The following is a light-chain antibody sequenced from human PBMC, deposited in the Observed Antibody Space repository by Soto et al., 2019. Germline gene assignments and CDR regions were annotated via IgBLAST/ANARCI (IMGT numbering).Light chain of an antibody. J-gene: IGKJ1*01. CDR3: HQDGSSPPT. V-gene: IGKV3-20*01. Sequence: EIVLTQSPGTLSLSPGERATLSCRASQSVSTNYLDWYQRTPGQAPRLLISGASSRATGIPDRFSGSGGGTGFTLAITRLEAEDFAVYYFHQDGSSPPTLGQGTKLELK. CDR1: QSVSTNY. CDR2: GAS.